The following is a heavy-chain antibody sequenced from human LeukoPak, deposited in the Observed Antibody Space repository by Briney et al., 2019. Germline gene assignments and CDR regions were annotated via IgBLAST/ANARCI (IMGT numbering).Heavy chain of an antibody. V-gene: IGHV4-59*12. Sequence: SETLSLTCTVSGVSISSYSWSWIRQPPGKGLEWIGYIYYSGSTNYNPSLKSRVTISLDTSKNQFSLNLSSVTAADTALYYCARDRPGSYFDYWGQGTLVTVSS. J-gene: IGHJ4*02. CDR3: ARDRPGSYFDY. D-gene: IGHD1-26*01. CDR2: IYYSGST. CDR1: GVSISSYS.